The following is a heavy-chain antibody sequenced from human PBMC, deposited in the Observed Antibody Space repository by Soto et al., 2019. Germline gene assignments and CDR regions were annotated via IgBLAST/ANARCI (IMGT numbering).Heavy chain of an antibody. V-gene: IGHV3-15*01. J-gene: IGHJ6*02. CDR1: GFTFSNAW. CDR3: TTPLYDSSGYYPSDYYYGMDV. D-gene: IGHD3-22*01. CDR2: IKSKTDGGTT. Sequence: GGSLRLSCAASGFTFSNAWMSWVRQAPGKGLEWAGRIKSKTDGGTTDYAAPVKGRFTISRDDSKNTLYLQMNSLKTEDTAVYYCTTPLYDSSGYYPSDYYYGMDVWGQGTTVTVSS.